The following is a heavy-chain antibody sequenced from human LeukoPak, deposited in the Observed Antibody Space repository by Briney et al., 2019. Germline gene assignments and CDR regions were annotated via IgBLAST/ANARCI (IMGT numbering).Heavy chain of an antibody. CDR1: GFTFSSYA. J-gene: IGHJ4*02. CDR2: ISGSGGST. V-gene: IGHV3-23*01. Sequence: GGSLRLSCAASGFTFSSYAMSWVRQAPGKGLEWVSAISGSGGSTYYADSVKGRFTISRDNSKNTLYLQMNSLRAEDTAVYYSAKLASGYSSSWYEDYWGQGTLVTVSS. D-gene: IGHD6-13*01. CDR3: AKLASGYSSSWYEDY.